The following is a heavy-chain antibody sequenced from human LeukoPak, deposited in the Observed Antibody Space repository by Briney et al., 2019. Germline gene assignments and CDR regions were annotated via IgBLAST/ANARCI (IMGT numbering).Heavy chain of an antibody. J-gene: IGHJ4*02. D-gene: IGHD3-3*01. V-gene: IGHV3-23*01. CDR2: ISGSGGST. CDR3: AKGWNYDFWSGYSAGIDS. Sequence: GGSLRLSCAASGFTFSSYAMSWVRQAPGKGLEWVSAISGSGGSTYYADSVKGRFTISRDNSKNTLYLQMNSLRAEDTAVYYCAKGWNYDFWSGYSAGIDSWGQGTLVTVSS. CDR1: GFTFSSYA.